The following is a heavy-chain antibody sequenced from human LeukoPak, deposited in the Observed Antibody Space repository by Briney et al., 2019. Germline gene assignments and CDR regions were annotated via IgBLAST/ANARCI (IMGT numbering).Heavy chain of an antibody. D-gene: IGHD3-16*02. CDR3: ATDNPNDYVWGSYRYLDY. Sequence: ASVKVSCKVSGYTLTELSMHWVRQAPGKGLEWMGGFDPEDGETIYAQKFQGRVTMTEDTSTDTAYMELSSLRSEDTAVYYCATDNPNDYVWGSYRYLDYWGQGTLVTVSS. CDR1: GYTLTELS. CDR2: FDPEDGET. V-gene: IGHV1-24*01. J-gene: IGHJ4*02.